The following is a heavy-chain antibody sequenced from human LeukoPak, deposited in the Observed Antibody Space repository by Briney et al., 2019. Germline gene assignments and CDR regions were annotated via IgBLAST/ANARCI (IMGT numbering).Heavy chain of an antibody. Sequence: GGSLRLSCAASGFTFSSYNMNWVRQAPGKGLEWVSSISSSSTYIYYADSMKGRFTLSRDNAKNSLYLQMNSLRAEDTAIYYCARDWSYGSSSFNPFDYWGQGTLVTVSS. CDR3: ARDWSYGSSSFNPFDY. V-gene: IGHV3-21*01. CDR2: ISSSSTYI. D-gene: IGHD6-6*01. J-gene: IGHJ4*02. CDR1: GFTFSSYN.